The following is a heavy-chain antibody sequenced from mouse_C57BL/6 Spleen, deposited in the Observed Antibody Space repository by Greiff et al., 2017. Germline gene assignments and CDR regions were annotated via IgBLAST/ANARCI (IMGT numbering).Heavy chain of an antibody. CDR1: GYTFTSYW. CDR3: ARGPHYYFDY. V-gene: IGHV1-59*01. CDR2: IDPSDSYT. Sequence: QVQLQQPGAELVRPGTSVKLSCKASGYTFTSYWMHWVKQRPGQGLEWIGVIDPSDSYTNYNPKFKGKATLTVDTSSSTAYMQLSSLTSEDSAVYYCARGPHYYFDYWGQGTTLTVSS. J-gene: IGHJ2*01.